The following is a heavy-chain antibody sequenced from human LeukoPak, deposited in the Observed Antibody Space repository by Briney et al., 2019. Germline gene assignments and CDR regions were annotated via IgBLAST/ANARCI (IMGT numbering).Heavy chain of an antibody. CDR1: GGSISSGGYY. CDR3: ATSSGWYGGGNYFDY. D-gene: IGHD6-19*01. J-gene: IGHJ4*02. Sequence: SQTLSLTCTVSGGSISSGGYYWSWIRQHPGKGLEWSGYIYYSGSTYYNPSLKSRVTISVDTSKNQFSLKLSSVTAADTAVYYCATSSGWYGGGNYFDYWGQGTLVTVSS. V-gene: IGHV4-31*03. CDR2: IYYSGST.